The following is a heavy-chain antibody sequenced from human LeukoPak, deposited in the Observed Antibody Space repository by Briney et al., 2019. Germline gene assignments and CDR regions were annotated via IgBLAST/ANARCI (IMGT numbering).Heavy chain of an antibody. D-gene: IGHD3-22*01. Sequence: ASVKVSCKASRYTFTGYYMHWVRQAPGQGLEWMGWFNPNSGGTNYAQKFQGRVTMTRDTSISTAYMELSRLRSDDTAVYYCAREVASDSSGYYYHYWGQGTLVTVSS. CDR3: AREVASDSSGYYYHY. J-gene: IGHJ4*02. V-gene: IGHV1-2*02. CDR1: RYTFTGYY. CDR2: FNPNSGGT.